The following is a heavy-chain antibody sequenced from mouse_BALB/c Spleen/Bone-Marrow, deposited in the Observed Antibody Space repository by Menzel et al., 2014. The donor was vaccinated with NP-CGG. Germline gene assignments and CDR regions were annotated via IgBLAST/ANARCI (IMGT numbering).Heavy chain of an antibody. Sequence: EVKLVESGGGLVQPGGSLKVSCAASGFTFXNYGMSWVRQTPDKRLELVATINRNGGSSYYPDSVKGRFTISRDNAKNTLYLQTSSLKSEDTAIYYCSRGNYGNYVDYFDYWGQGTTLTVSS. CDR3: SRGNYGNYVDYFDY. D-gene: IGHD2-1*01. CDR2: INRNGGSS. J-gene: IGHJ2*01. CDR1: GFTFXNYG. V-gene: IGHV5-6-3*01.